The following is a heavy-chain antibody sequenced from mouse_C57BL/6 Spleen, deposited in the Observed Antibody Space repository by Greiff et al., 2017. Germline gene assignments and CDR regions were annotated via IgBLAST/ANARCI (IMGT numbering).Heavy chain of an antibody. V-gene: IGHV1-72*01. D-gene: IGHD1-1*01. J-gene: IGHJ4*01. CDR3: ARGCGSHYYAMGY. Sequence: QVQLQQPGPELVKPGASVTLSCKASGYTFTSYWMHWVKQRPGRGLEWNGRIDPNSGGTKYNEKFKSKATLTVDTPSSTAYMQLSSLTSEDSAVYYCARGCGSHYYAMGYWGQGASVTVSS. CDR2: IDPNSGGT. CDR1: GYTFTSYW.